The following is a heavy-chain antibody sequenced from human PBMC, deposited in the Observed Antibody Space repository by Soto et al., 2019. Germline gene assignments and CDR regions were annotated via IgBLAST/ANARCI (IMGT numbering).Heavy chain of an antibody. Sequence: QVQLVQSGAEVKKPGSSVKVSCKASGATFTSYAISWGRQAPGQGLEWMGGIIPILGTANYAQKFQGRVTITADESTSTAYMELSSLRSEDTAVYYCSYGLKYYYYGMDVWGQGTTVTVSS. J-gene: IGHJ6*02. D-gene: IGHD3-10*01. V-gene: IGHV1-69*01. CDR3: SYGLKYYYYGMDV. CDR1: GATFTSYA. CDR2: IIPILGTA.